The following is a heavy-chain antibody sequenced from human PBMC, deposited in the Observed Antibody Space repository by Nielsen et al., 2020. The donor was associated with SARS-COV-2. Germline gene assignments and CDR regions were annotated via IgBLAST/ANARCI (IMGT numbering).Heavy chain of an antibody. CDR3: ARDDIAAAGAQFDY. Sequence: SETLSLTCTVSGYSISSGYYWGWIRQPPGKGLEWIGSIYHSGSTYYNPSLKSRVTISVDTSKNQFSLKLSSVTAADTAVYYCARDDIAAAGAQFDYWGQGTLVTVSS. CDR2: IYHSGST. J-gene: IGHJ4*02. D-gene: IGHD6-13*01. V-gene: IGHV4-38-2*02. CDR1: GYSISSGYY.